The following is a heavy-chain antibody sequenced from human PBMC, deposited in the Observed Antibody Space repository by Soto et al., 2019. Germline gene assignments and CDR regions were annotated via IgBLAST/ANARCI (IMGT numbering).Heavy chain of an antibody. CDR1: GFSFNRHW. CDR3: ARDPYYYDSHYYYGIDV. V-gene: IGHV3-7*01. J-gene: IGHJ6*02. D-gene: IGHD3-22*01. Sequence: EVQLVESGGGLVQPGGSLRLSCAASGFSFNRHWMSWVRQAPGKGLQWVASIKRDGSEKYYVDSVKGRFTITRDNVKNSRSLIMNSLIAEDTAVYYCARDPYYYDSHYYYGIDVWGQGTTVTVSS. CDR2: IKRDGSEK.